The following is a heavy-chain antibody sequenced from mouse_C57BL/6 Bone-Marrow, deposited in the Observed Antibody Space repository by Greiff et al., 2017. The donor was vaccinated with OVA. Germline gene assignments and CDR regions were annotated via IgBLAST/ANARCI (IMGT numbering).Heavy chain of an antibody. CDR2: IDPETGGT. Sequence: VQLQQSGAELVRPGASVTLSCKASGYTFTDYEMHWVKQTPVHGLEWIGAIDPETGGTAYNQKFKGKAILTADKSSSTAYMELRSLTSEDSAVYYCARGYSNYSAMDYWGQGTAVTVSS. J-gene: IGHJ4*01. V-gene: IGHV1-15*01. D-gene: IGHD2-5*01. CDR1: GYTFTDYE. CDR3: ARGYSNYSAMDY.